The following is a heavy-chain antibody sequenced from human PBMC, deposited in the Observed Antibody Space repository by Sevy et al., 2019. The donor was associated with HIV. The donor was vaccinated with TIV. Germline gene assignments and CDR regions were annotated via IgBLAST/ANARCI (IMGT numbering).Heavy chain of an antibody. Sequence: GGSLRLSCAASGFTFSSYAMHWVRQAPGKGLEWVAVISYDGSNKYYADSVKGRFTISRDNSKNTLYLQMNSLRAEDTAVYYCARDIDTVVVPAASYYYGMDVWGQGTTVTVSS. D-gene: IGHD2-2*01. CDR1: GFTFSSYA. V-gene: IGHV3-30-3*01. CDR3: ARDIDTVVVPAASYYYGMDV. J-gene: IGHJ6*02. CDR2: ISYDGSNK.